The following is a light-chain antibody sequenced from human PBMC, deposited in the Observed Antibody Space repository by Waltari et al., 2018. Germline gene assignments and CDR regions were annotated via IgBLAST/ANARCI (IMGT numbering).Light chain of an antibody. J-gene: IGLJ3*02. CDR3: QVWDSSSDHRV. CDR1: NIGSYS. V-gene: IGLV3-21*02. CDR2: DDS. Sequence: SYVLTQPPSVSVAPGQTARITCGGNNIGSYSVHWYQQKPGQAPVLVVYDDSDRPSASAGRFSGSNAGNTATLTISRVEAGDEADYYCQVWDSSSDHRVFGGGTKLTVL.